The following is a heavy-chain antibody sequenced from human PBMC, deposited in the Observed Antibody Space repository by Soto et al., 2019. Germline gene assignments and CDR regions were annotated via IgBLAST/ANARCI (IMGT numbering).Heavy chain of an antibody. CDR1: GFTFSDYY. V-gene: IGHV3-11*01. CDR3: ARDRPHWKEDGYNSDYYYGMDV. J-gene: IGHJ6*02. Sequence: GGSLRLSCAASGFTFSDYYMSWIRQAPGRGLEWVSYISSSGSTIYYADSVKGRFTISRDNAKNSLFLQMNSLRAEDTAVYYCARDRPHWKEDGYNSDYYYGMDVWGQGTTVTVSS. CDR2: ISSSGSTI. D-gene: IGHD5-12*01.